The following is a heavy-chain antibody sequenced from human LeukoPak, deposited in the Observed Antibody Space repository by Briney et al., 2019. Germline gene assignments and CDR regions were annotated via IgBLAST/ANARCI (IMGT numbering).Heavy chain of an antibody. J-gene: IGHJ4*02. V-gene: IGHV4-59*01. CDR1: GGSISSYY. D-gene: IGHD6-13*01. Sequence: PSETLSLTCTVSGGSISSYYWSWIRQPPGKGLVWIGYIYYSETTNYNPSLKSRVTISVDTSKNQFSLKLSSVTAADTAVYYCARGVYIAAAQYGYWGQGTLVTVSS. CDR2: IYYSETT. CDR3: ARGVYIAAAQYGY.